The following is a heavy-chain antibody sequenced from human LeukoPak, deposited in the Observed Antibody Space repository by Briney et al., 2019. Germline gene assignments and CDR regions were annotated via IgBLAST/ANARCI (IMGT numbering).Heavy chain of an antibody. V-gene: IGHV4-34*01. CDR2: INHSGST. D-gene: IGHD5-18*01. Sequence: PSETLSLTCAVYGGSFSGYSWSWIRQPPGKGLEWIGEINHSGSTNYNPSLKSRVTISVDTSKNQFSLKLSSVTAADTAVYYCARDAGYSYGPWDVWGQGTTVTVSS. CDR1: GGSFSGYS. J-gene: IGHJ6*02. CDR3: ARDAGYSYGPWDV.